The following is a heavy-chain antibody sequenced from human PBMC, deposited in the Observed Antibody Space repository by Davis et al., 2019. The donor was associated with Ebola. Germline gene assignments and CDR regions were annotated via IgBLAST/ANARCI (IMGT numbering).Heavy chain of an antibody. J-gene: IGHJ4*02. CDR3: ARVHTSSWFGFDY. Sequence: SESLSLTCTVSGVSISNYSWHWIQQSPGKGLEWIRYIYSSVTTNYNPSLKSRVTISIDTSNNQFSLSLTSVTNEDTSVYFCARVHTSSWFGFDYWGQGALVGVSS. CDR1: GVSISNYS. D-gene: IGHD6-13*01. V-gene: IGHV4-59*01. CDR2: IYSSVTT.